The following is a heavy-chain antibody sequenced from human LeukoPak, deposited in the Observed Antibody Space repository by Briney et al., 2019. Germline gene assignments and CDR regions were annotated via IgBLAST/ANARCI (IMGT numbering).Heavy chain of an antibody. Sequence: GGSLRLSCAASGLTFSSYSMNWVRQAPGKGLEWVSSISSSSSYIYYADSVKGRFTISRDNAKNSLYLQMNSLRAEDTAVYYCTGGRLYCSGGSCEKANDAFDIWGQGTMVTVSS. CDR3: TGGRLYCSGGSCEKANDAFDI. CDR2: ISSSSSYI. CDR1: GLTFSSYS. J-gene: IGHJ3*02. D-gene: IGHD2-15*01. V-gene: IGHV3-21*01.